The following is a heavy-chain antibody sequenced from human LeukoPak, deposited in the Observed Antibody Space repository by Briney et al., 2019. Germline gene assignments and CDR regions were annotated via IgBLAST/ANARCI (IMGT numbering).Heavy chain of an antibody. D-gene: IGHD2-2*02. J-gene: IGHJ4*02. CDR3: ARSRCSSTSCYNVPVDY. CDR2: IIPIFGTA. V-gene: IGHV1-69*13. CDR1: GGTFSSYA. Sequence: GASVKVSCKASGGTFSSYAIGWVRQAPGQGPEWMGGIIPIFGTANYAQKFQGRVTITADESTSTAYMELSSLRSEDTAVYYCARSRCSSTSCYNVPVDYWGQGTLVTVSS.